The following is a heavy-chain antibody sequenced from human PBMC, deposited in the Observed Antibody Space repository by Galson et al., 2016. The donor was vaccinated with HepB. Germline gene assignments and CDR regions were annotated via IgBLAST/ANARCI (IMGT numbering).Heavy chain of an antibody. Sequence: SVKVSCKASGGSFSNYPVSWVRQAPGQGLVWLGGIIPFFGTTGYAQKFQGRVTITADKSTTTVYMELSSLRSENTAIYYCAKYSGSPGDYGMDVWGQGTTVTVSS. J-gene: IGHJ6*02. D-gene: IGHD1-26*01. CDR3: AKYSGSPGDYGMDV. CDR1: GGSFSNYP. CDR2: IIPFFGTT. V-gene: IGHV1-69*06.